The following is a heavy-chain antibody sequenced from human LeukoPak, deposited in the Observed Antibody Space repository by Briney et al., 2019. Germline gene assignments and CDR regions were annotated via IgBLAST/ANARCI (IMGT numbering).Heavy chain of an antibody. CDR1: GGSISTYY. Sequence: SETLSLTCTVSGGSISTYYWSWIRQPPGKGLEWIGYIYYSGSTNYNPSLKSRVTISVDTSKNQFSLKLSSVTAADTAVYYCARTAAGLFDYWGQGTLVTVSS. J-gene: IGHJ4*02. V-gene: IGHV4-59*01. CDR2: IYYSGST. CDR3: ARTAAGLFDY. D-gene: IGHD6-25*01.